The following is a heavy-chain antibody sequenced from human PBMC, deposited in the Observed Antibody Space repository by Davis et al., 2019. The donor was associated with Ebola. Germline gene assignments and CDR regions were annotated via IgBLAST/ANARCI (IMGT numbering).Heavy chain of an antibody. Sequence: PSETLSLTCTVSGGNMNSHHWTWIRQSPGKGLEWIGHIYNSGTTKYNSALKSRVSMSIDTSKTQFSLKVTSVIAADTAVYYCARYRGSLVASVRYGMDVWGQGTTVTVSS. CDR2: IYNSGTT. J-gene: IGHJ6*02. CDR1: GGNMNSHH. D-gene: IGHD2-21*01. CDR3: ARYRGSLVASVRYGMDV. V-gene: IGHV4-4*09.